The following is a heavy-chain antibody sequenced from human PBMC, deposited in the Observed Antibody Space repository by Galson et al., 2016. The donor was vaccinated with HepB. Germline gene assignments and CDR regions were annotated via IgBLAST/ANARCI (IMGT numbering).Heavy chain of an antibody. D-gene: IGHD3-10*01. CDR2: ISAMDDQI. Sequence: SLRLSCAGTGFTFSSFRMSWVRQAPGKGLEWVSVISAMDDQIYYADSVRGRFTISRDNSRSSLFLEMNSLRAEDTAVYYCVISIRGISLGPFDYWGQGTPVVVAS. CDR1: GFTFSSFR. CDR3: VISIRGISLGPFDY. V-gene: IGHV3-23*01. J-gene: IGHJ4*02.